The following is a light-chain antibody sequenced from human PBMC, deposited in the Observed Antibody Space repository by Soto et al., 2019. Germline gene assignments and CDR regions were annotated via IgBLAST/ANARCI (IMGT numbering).Light chain of an antibody. CDR2: DAS. CDR1: QSISSW. J-gene: IGKJ2*01. V-gene: IGKV1-5*01. CDR3: QQYHSYPYT. Sequence: DIQMTQSPSTLSASVGDRVTITCRASQSISSWLAWYQQKPGKAPKLLIYDASSLESGVPSRFSGSGSGTEFTLTIRSLQPDDFATDYCQQYHSYPYTFGQGTKLEIK.